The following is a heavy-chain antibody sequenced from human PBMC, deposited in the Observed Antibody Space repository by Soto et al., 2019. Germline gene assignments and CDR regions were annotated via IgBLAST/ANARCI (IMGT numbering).Heavy chain of an antibody. CDR1: GGSVSSGSYY. J-gene: IGHJ4*02. CDR2: IYYSGST. Sequence: SETLSLTCTVSGGSVSSGSYYWSWIRQPPGKGLEWIGYIYYSGSTNYNPSLKSRVTISVDTSKNQFSLKLSSVTAADTAVYYCARETASTETVYIDYWGQGTLVTVSS. D-gene: IGHD1-1*01. CDR3: ARETASTETVYIDY. V-gene: IGHV4-61*01.